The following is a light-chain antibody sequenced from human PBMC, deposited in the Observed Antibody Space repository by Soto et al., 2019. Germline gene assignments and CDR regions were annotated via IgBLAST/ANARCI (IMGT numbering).Light chain of an antibody. CDR1: FSDINTYNF. CDR2: DVS. V-gene: IGLV2-14*01. Sequence: QSALTQPASVSGSPGQSITISCTGTFSDINTYNFVSWFRQHPGKAPKLMIYDVSSRPSGVSDRFSGSKSGKTASLTISGLQAEDEADYYSCIYTGPSGVFGGGTKLTVL. CDR3: CIYTGPSGV. J-gene: IGLJ3*02.